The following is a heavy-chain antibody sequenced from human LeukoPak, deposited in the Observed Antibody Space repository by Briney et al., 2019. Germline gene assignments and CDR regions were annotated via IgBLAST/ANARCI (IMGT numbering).Heavy chain of an antibody. CDR3: ARGRIMITFGGVIVIDGFDY. J-gene: IGHJ4*02. CDR2: INPNSGGT. V-gene: IGHV1-2*02. D-gene: IGHD3-16*02. Sequence: ASVKVSCKASGYTFTGYYMHWVRQAPGQGLEWMGWINPNSGGTNYAQKFQGRVTMTRDTSISTAYMELSRLRSDDTAVYYCARGRIMITFGGVIVIDGFDYWGRGTLVTVSS. CDR1: GYTFTGYY.